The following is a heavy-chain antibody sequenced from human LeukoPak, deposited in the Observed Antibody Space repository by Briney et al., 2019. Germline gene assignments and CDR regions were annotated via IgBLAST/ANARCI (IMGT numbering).Heavy chain of an antibody. J-gene: IGHJ4*02. D-gene: IGHD6-13*01. CDR2: ISYDGSNK. V-gene: IGHV3-30-3*01. CDR3: ARDRSPYGSSWFDY. CDR1: GFAFSSYA. Sequence: GGSLRLSCAASGFAFSSYAMHWVRQAPGKGLEWVAVISYDGSNKYYADSVKGRFTISRDNSKNTLYLQMNSLRAEDTAVYYCARDRSPYGSSWFDYWGQGTLVTVSS.